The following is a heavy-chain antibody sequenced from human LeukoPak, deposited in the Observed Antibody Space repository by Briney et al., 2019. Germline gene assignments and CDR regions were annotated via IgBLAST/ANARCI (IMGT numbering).Heavy chain of an antibody. D-gene: IGHD6-19*01. J-gene: IGHJ4*02. Sequence: PGEPLQISCKGSGSRFSSYWIGGVRQMAGKGQERMGIIYPGDSDTRYSPSFQGQVTISADKSISTAYLQWSSLKASDTAMYYCARQHDSSGWYVHFDYWGQGTLVTVSS. CDR2: IYPGDSDT. CDR1: GSRFSSYW. V-gene: IGHV5-51*01. CDR3: ARQHDSSGWYVHFDY.